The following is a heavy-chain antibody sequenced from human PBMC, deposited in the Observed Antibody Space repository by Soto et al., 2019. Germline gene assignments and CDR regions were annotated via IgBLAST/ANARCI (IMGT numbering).Heavy chain of an antibody. CDR3: ARGRGYSYGYWFDP. CDR2: IIPIFGTA. Sequence: GASVKVSCKASGGTFSSYAISWVRQAPGQGLEWMGGIIPIFGTANYAQKIQGRVTITADESTSTAYKELSSLRSEDTAVYYCARGRGYSYGYWFDPWGQGTLVTVSS. D-gene: IGHD5-18*01. CDR1: GGTFSSYA. V-gene: IGHV1-69*13. J-gene: IGHJ5*02.